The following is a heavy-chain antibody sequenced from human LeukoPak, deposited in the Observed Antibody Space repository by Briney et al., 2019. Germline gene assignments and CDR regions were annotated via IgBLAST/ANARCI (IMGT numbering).Heavy chain of an antibody. D-gene: IGHD6-13*01. CDR2: ISAYNGNT. J-gene: IGHJ4*02. CDR3: ACRIAAAGTKDY. Sequence: GASVKVSCKASGYTFTSYDISWVRQAPGQGLEWMGWISAYNGNTNYAQKLQGRVTMTRNTSISTAYMELSSLTSDDTAVYYCACRIAAAGTKDYWGQGTLVTVSS. CDR1: GYTFTSYD. V-gene: IGHV1-18*01.